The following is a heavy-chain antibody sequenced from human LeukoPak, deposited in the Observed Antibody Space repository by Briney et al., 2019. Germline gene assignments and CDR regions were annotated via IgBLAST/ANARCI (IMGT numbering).Heavy chain of an antibody. J-gene: IGHJ3*02. CDR3: AGSYSSGIDAFDI. D-gene: IGHD6-19*01. Sequence: GESLKISCKGPGYSFTSYWIGWVRQMPGKGLEWMGIIYPGDSDTRYSPSFQGQVTISADKSISTAYLQWSSLKASDTAMYYCAGSYSSGIDAFDIWGQGTMVTVSS. CDR2: IYPGDSDT. CDR1: GYSFTSYW. V-gene: IGHV5-51*01.